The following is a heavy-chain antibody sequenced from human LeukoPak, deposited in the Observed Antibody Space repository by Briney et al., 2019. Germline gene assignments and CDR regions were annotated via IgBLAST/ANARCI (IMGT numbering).Heavy chain of an antibody. CDR1: GFTFSDYY. CDR3: ARERAYCSSTSCLGGSGWFDP. J-gene: IGHJ5*02. CDR2: ISSSSSYT. V-gene: IGHV3-11*05. Sequence: PGGSLRFSCAASGFTFSDYYMSWIRQAPGKGLEWVSYISSSSSYTNYADSVKGRFTISRDNAKNSLYLQMNSLRAEDTAVYYCARERAYCSSTSCLGGSGWFDPWGQGTLVTVSS. D-gene: IGHD2-2*01.